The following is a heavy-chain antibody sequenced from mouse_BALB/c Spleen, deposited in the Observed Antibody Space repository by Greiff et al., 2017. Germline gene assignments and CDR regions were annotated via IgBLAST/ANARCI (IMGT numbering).Heavy chain of an antibody. D-gene: IGHD2-10*02. CDR2: INPDSSTI. CDR1: GFDFSRYW. J-gene: IGHJ3*01. CDR3: ARREYGNFAY. Sequence: EVMLVESGGGLVQPGGSLKLSCAASGFDFSRYWMSWVRQAPGKGLEWIGEINPDSSTINYTPSLKDKFIISRDNAKNTLYLQMSKVRSEDTALYYCARREYGNFAYWGQGTLVTVSA. V-gene: IGHV4-1*02.